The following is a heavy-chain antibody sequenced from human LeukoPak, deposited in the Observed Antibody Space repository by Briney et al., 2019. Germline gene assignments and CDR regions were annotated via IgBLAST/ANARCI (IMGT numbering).Heavy chain of an antibody. J-gene: IGHJ4*02. D-gene: IGHD3-22*01. CDR3: ASSGSRWLIDKTYSPY. CDR2: ISHNENT. CDR1: GGSFSGYY. V-gene: IGHV4-34*01. Sequence: SETLSLTCAVYGGSFSGYYWNWIRQPPGKGLEWIGEISHNENTNYSPSLKSRLTISIDTSKSQFSLKLSSVTAADTAVYYCASSGSRWLIDKTYSPYWGQGTLVTVSS.